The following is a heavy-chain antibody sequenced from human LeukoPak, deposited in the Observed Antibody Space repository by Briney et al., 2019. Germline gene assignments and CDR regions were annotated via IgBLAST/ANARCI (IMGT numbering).Heavy chain of an antibody. CDR1: GFTFSTYS. CDR2: ISSSSSTI. V-gene: IGHV3-48*01. Sequence: PGGSLRLSCTASGFTFSTYSMNWVRQAPGKGLEWVSYISSSSSTIYYADSVKGRFTISRDNARDSLYLQMNSLRAEDTAVYYCAREGSGELLSRYFDYWGQGTLVTVSS. D-gene: IGHD1-26*01. CDR3: AREGSGELLSRYFDY. J-gene: IGHJ4*02.